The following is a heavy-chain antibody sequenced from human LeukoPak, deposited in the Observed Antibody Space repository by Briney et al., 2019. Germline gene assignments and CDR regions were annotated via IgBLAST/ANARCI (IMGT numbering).Heavy chain of an antibody. D-gene: IGHD3-22*01. CDR3: ARARKSSGYYPWSPHALDAFDI. CDR1: GFTVSSNY. Sequence: GGSLRLSCAASGFTVSSNYMSWVRQAPGKGLEWVSVIYSGGSTYYADSVKGRFTISRHNSKNTLYLQMNSLRAEDTAVYYCARARKSSGYYPWSPHALDAFDIWGQGTMVTVSS. V-gene: IGHV3-53*04. CDR2: IYSGGST. J-gene: IGHJ3*02.